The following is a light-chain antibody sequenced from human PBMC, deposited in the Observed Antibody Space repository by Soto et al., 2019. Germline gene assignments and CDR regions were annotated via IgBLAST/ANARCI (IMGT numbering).Light chain of an antibody. Sequence: DIQMTQSHSTLSASVGNRVSITCRASQSISSWLAWYQQKPGKAPKLLLYKASSLQSRVPSRFSGSGTGTEFTLSVSSLQPDDFATYYCQHYNSYKRTLGQGTKVEIE. CDR2: KAS. J-gene: IGKJ1*01. CDR1: QSISSW. CDR3: QHYNSYKRT. V-gene: IGKV1-5*03.